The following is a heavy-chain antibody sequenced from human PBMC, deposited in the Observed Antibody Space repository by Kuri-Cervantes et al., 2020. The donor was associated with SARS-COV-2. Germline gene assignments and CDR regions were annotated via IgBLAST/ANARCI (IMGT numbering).Heavy chain of an antibody. CDR3: ARDPRGTSDHDAFDI. D-gene: IGHD2-2*01. J-gene: IGHJ3*02. V-gene: IGHV1-8*01. Sequence: ASVKVSCKASGYTFTSYDINWVRQATGQGLEWMGWMNPNSGNTGYAQKFQGRVTMTRNTSISTVYMELSSLRSEDTAVYYCARDPRGTSDHDAFDIWGQGTMVTVSS. CDR1: GYTFTSYD. CDR2: MNPNSGNT.